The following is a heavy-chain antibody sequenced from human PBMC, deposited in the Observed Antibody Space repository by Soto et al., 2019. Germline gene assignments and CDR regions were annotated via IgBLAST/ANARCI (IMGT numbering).Heavy chain of an antibody. CDR1: GFTFSSYA. CDR2: ISYDGSNK. V-gene: IGHV3-30-3*01. Sequence: GGSLRLSCAASGFTFSSYAMHWVRQAPGKGLEWVAVISYDGSNKYYADSVKGRFTISRDNSKNTLYLQMNSLRAEDTAVYYCARAGFGDYYDSSGYHRTYYYYGMDVWGQGTTVTVSS. CDR3: ARAGFGDYYDSSGYHRTYYYYGMDV. J-gene: IGHJ6*02. D-gene: IGHD3-22*01.